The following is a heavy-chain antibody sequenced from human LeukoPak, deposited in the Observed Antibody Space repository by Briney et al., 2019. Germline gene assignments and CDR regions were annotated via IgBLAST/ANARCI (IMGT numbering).Heavy chain of an antibody. V-gene: IGHV1-69*05. CDR2: IIPIFGTA. J-gene: IGHJ6*03. Sequence: ASVKVSCKASGGTFSSYAISWVRQAPGQGLEWMGRIIPIFGTANHAQKFQGRVTITTDESTSTAYMELSSLRSEDTAVYYCATYWPGPYGDYEGYYYMDVWGKGTTVTVSS. D-gene: IGHD4-17*01. CDR3: ATYWPGPYGDYEGYYYMDV. CDR1: GGTFSSYA.